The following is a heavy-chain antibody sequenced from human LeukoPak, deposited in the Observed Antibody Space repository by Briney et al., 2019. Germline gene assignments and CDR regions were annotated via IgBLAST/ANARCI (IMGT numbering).Heavy chain of an antibody. Sequence: GGSLRLSCAASGFTFSSYSMNWVRQAPGKGLGWVSSISSSSSYIYYADSVKGRFTISRDNAKNSLYLQMNSLRAEDTAVYYCARDPIAVAGYFDYWGQGTLVTVSS. CDR2: ISSSSSYI. CDR3: ARDPIAVAGYFDY. J-gene: IGHJ4*02. D-gene: IGHD6-19*01. CDR1: GFTFSSYS. V-gene: IGHV3-21*01.